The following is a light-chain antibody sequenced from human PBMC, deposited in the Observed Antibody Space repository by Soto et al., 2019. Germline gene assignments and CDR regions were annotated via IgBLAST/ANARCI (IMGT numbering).Light chain of an antibody. CDR2: YDD. J-gene: IGLJ3*02. CDR1: DSNIGSNG. CDR3: AAWDASRNGVV. Sequence: QSVLTQPPSVSEAPRQRVTISCSGSDSNIGSNGVNWYQQLPGKPPKLVIFYDDLLPLGVSDRFSGSKSDTSASLAISDLQSEDEAEYFCAAWDASRNGVVFGGGTKVTVL. V-gene: IGLV1-36*01.